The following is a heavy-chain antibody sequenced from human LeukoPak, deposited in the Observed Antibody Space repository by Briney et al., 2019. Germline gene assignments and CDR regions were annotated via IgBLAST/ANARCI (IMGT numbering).Heavy chain of an antibody. V-gene: IGHV5-51*01. Sequence: GESLNISCKGSGYSFTTYWIGWVRQMPGKGLEWMGIIYPGDSYTRYSPSFQGQVTISADKSISTAYLQWSSLKASVTAIYYCARQSGDYVMDVWGKGTTVTVSS. J-gene: IGHJ6*04. CDR2: IYPGDSYT. CDR1: GYSFTTYW. CDR3: ARQSGDYVMDV. D-gene: IGHD4-17*01.